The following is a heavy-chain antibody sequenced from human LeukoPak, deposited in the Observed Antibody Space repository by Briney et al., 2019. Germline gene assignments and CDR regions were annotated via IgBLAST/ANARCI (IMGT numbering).Heavy chain of an antibody. V-gene: IGHV1-69*05. CDR3: ARTVVVAATLTGSFDL. CDR2: IIPIFGTA. CDR1: GGTFSSYA. J-gene: IGHJ2*01. Sequence: SVKVSCKASGGTFSSYAISWVRQAPGQGLEWMGRIIPIFGTANYAQKFQGRVTITTDESTSTAYMELGSLRSEDTAVYYCARTVVVAATLTGSFDLWGRGTLVTVSS. D-gene: IGHD2-15*01.